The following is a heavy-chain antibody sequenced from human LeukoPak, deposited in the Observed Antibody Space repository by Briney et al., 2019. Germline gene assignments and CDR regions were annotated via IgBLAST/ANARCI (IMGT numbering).Heavy chain of an antibody. V-gene: IGHV3-30*02. D-gene: IGHD6-13*01. CDR1: GFTFSSYG. CDR3: AKELAAAGGYYYYYMDV. CDR2: IRYDGSNK. Sequence: PGGSLRLSCAASGFTFSSYGMHWVRQAPGKGLEWVAFIRYDGSNKYYADSVKGRFTISRDNSKNTLYLQMNSPRAEDTAVYYCAKELAAAGGYYYYYMDVWGKGTMVTVSS. J-gene: IGHJ6*03.